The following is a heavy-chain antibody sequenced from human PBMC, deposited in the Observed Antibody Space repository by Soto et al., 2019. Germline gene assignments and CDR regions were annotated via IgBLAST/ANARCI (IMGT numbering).Heavy chain of an antibody. D-gene: IGHD3-22*01. CDR2: ISSSGSTI. CDR1: GFTFSDYY. Sequence: GGSLRLSCAASGFTFSDYYMSWIRQAPGKGLEWVSYISSSGSTIYYADSVKGRFTISRDNAKNSLYLQMNSQRAEDTAVYYCASAITCYYDSSGYPFDYWGQGTLVTASS. V-gene: IGHV3-11*01. J-gene: IGHJ4*02. CDR3: ASAITCYYDSSGYPFDY.